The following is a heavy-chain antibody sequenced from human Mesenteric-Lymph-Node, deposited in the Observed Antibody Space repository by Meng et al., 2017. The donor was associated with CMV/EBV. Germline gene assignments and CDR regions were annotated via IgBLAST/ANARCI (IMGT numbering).Heavy chain of an antibody. D-gene: IGHD2-2*01. V-gene: IGHV3-48*03. CDR3: ASYCSSHSCYRSLDP. CDR1: GFTFRSYE. J-gene: IGHJ5*02. Sequence: GESLKISCAASGFTFRSYELNWVRQAPGKGLEWVSYISASGGFMHYADSVKGRFTISRDNAANLLFLQMNSLGPEDSAVYFWASYCSSHSCYRSLDPWGQGTQVTVSS. CDR2: ISASGGFM.